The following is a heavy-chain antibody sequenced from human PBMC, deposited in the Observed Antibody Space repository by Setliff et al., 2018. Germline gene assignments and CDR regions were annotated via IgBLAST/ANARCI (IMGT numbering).Heavy chain of an antibody. CDR3: AKTQFGSGSYFYDY. V-gene: IGHV3-72*01. CDR1: FSDHY. Sequence: FSDHYMDWVRQAPGKGLEWVGRSRNKANSYTTQYAASVKGRFTISRDDSTNSLFLQMSGLKTDDTAVYYCAKTQFGSGSYFYDYWGQGTLVTVSS. CDR2: SRNKANSYTT. D-gene: IGHD3-10*01. J-gene: IGHJ4*02.